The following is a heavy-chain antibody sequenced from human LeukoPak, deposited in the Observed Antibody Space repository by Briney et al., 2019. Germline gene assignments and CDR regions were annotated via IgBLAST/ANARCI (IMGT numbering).Heavy chain of an antibody. D-gene: IGHD2-2*01. CDR3: ARDLYCTSTSCFNY. J-gene: IGHJ4*02. CDR2: IYTKGST. Sequence: SQTLSLTXTVSGGSIRSGSYYWSWIEQPAGKGLQWIGRIYTKGSTDYNPSLKSRVTISIDTSKNQFSLKLSSVTAADTAVYYCARDLYCTSTSCFNYWGQGTLVTVSS. CDR1: GGSIRSGSYY. V-gene: IGHV4-61*02.